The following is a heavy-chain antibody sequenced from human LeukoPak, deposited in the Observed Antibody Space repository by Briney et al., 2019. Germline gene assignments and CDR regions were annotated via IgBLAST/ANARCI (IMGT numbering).Heavy chain of an antibody. V-gene: IGHV1-2*04. J-gene: IGHJ4*02. Sequence: GASVKVSCKASGYTFTGYYMHWVRQAPGQGLEWMGWINPNSGGTNYAQKFQGWVTMTRDTSISTAYMELSRLRSDDTAVYYCARDRISSGWSYYFDYWGQGTLVTVSS. D-gene: IGHD6-19*01. CDR3: ARDRISSGWSYYFDY. CDR1: GYTFTGYY. CDR2: INPNSGGT.